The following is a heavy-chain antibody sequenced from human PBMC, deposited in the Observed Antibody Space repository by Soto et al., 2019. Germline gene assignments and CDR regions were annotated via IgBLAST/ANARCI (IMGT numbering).Heavy chain of an antibody. CDR1: GYTFTSYG. D-gene: IGHD6-6*01. J-gene: IGHJ5*02. CDR2: ISAYNGNT. Sequence: ASVKVSCKASGYTFTSYGISWVQQAPGQGLEWMGWISAYNGNTNYAQKLQGRVTMTTDTSTSTAYMELRSLRSDDTAVYYCARDLLGIAALNNWFDPWGQGTLVTVSS. V-gene: IGHV1-18*01. CDR3: ARDLLGIAALNNWFDP.